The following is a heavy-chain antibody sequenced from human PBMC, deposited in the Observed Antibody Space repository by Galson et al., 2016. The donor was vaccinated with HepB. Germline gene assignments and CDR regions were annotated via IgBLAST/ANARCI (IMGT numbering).Heavy chain of an antibody. V-gene: IGHV4-61*01. CDR1: GGSVSSGSYY. CDR2: INYRGNT. Sequence: SETLSLTCTVSGGSVSSGSYYWSWIRQPPGKGLEWIGCINYRGNTNYNPSLQSRVTISADTSKNQFSLKLSSVTPADTAVYYCTGYHSGLKYWGQGTLVTVSS. CDR3: TGYHSGLKY. J-gene: IGHJ4*02. D-gene: IGHD3-10*01.